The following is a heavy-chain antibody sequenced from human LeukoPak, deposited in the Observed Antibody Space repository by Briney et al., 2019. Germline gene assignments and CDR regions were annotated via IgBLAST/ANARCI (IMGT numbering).Heavy chain of an antibody. J-gene: IGHJ4*02. CDR1: GGSISSSSYY. CDR2: IYYSGST. D-gene: IGHD4-23*01. V-gene: IGHV4-39*07. CDR3: ARGPDYGGNHFDY. Sequence: SETLSLTCTVSGGSISSSSYYWGWIRQPPGKGLEWIGSIYYSGSTYYNPSLKSRVTISVDTSKNQFSLKLSSVTAADTAVYYCARGPDYGGNHFDYWGQGTLVTVSS.